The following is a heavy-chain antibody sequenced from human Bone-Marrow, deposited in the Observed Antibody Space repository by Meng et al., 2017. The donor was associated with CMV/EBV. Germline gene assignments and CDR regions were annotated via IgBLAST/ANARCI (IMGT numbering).Heavy chain of an antibody. Sequence: ASVKVSCKASGYTFTGYYMHWVRQAPGQGLEWMGWINPNSGGTNYAQKFQGRVTMTRDTSISTAYMELSRLRSDDTAVYYCARADDSSGYYGYCGQGTLVTASS. J-gene: IGHJ4*02. CDR1: GYTFTGYY. CDR3: ARADDSSGYYGY. V-gene: IGHV1-2*02. CDR2: INPNSGGT. D-gene: IGHD3-22*01.